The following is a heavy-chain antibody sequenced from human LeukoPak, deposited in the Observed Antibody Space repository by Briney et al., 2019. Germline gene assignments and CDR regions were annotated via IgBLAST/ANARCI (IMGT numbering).Heavy chain of an antibody. J-gene: IGHJ4*02. CDR3: ATEGPYYGSGSYHVGYYFDY. Sequence: ASVKVSCKVSGYTLTELSMHWVRQAPGKGPEWMGGFDPEDGETIYAQKFQGRVTMTEDTSTDTAYMELSSLRSEDTAVYYCATEGPYYGSGSYHVGYYFDYWGQGTLVTVSS. CDR1: GYTLTELS. D-gene: IGHD3-10*01. CDR2: FDPEDGET. V-gene: IGHV1-24*01.